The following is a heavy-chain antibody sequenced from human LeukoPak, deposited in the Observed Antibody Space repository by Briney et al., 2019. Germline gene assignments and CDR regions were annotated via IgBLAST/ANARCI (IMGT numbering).Heavy chain of an antibody. D-gene: IGHD2-2*01. CDR2: IYYSGST. J-gene: IGHJ6*03. Sequence: SETLSLTCTVSGGSISSYYWSWIRQPPGKGLEWIGYIYYSGSTNYNPSLKSRVTISVDTSKNQFSLKLSSVTAADTAVYYCARASPVPGYYYMDVWGKGTTVTISS. V-gene: IGHV4-59*01. CDR1: GGSISSYY. CDR3: ARASPVPGYYYMDV.